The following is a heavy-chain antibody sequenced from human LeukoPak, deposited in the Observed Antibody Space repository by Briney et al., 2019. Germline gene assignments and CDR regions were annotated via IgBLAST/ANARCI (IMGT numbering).Heavy chain of an antibody. V-gene: IGHV3-33*01. CDR3: ARAGVRQQLVRKVSHSFDY. J-gene: IGHJ4*02. D-gene: IGHD6-13*01. CDR2: IWYDGSNN. CDR1: RFTFSGSG. Sequence: GGALRLSCVASRFTFSGSGMHGVRQAPRKGVEWVAVIWYDGSNNYYADTVKGRFTISRDNSKNTLYLHMNRLRAEHTAVYYCARAGVRQQLVRKVSHSFDYWGQGTLVTVSS.